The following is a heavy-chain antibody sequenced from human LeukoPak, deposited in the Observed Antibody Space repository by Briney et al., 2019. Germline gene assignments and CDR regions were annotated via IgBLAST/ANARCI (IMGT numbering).Heavy chain of an antibody. J-gene: IGHJ4*02. CDR3: ARGYYDSSGYLSPLRY. CDR1: GYTFTSYY. V-gene: IGHV1-46*01. CDR2: INPSGGST. D-gene: IGHD3-22*01. Sequence: ASVKVSCKASGYTFTSYYMHWVRQAPGQGLEWMGIINPSGGSTSYAQKFQGRVTMTRDTSTSTVYMELSSLRSEDTAVYYRARGYYDSSGYLSPLRYWGQGTLVTVSS.